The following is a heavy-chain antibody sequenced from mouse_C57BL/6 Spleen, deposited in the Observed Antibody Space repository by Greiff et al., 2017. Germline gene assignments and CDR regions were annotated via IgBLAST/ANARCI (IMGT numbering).Heavy chain of an antibody. Sequence: QVQLQQPGAELVMPGASVKLSCKASGYTFTSYWMHWVKQRPGQGLEWIGEIDPSDSYTNYNQKFKGKSTLTVDKSSSTAYLQLSSLTSEDSAVYYCARKGPQTGFDYWGQGTTLTVSS. CDR3: ARKGPQTGFDY. D-gene: IGHD4-1*01. CDR1: GYTFTSYW. J-gene: IGHJ2*01. V-gene: IGHV1-69*01. CDR2: IDPSDSYT.